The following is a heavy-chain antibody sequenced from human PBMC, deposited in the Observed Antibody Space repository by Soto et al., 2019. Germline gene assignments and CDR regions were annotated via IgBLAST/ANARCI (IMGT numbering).Heavy chain of an antibody. D-gene: IGHD2-15*01. CDR3: TRDDVECSGGSCYGVPMDV. J-gene: IGHJ6*04. CDR2: IQSGGST. V-gene: IGHV3-66*01. CDR1: GFSVSTKY. Sequence: EVQLVEXGGGLVQXXXSLRLSCAASGFSVSTKYMSWVRQAPGKGLXWLSXIQSGGSTYYADSVKGRFTISXXXXXXTXXXXXXXXXXXXXXXYYCTRDDVECSGGSCYGVPMDVWGKGTTVTVXA.